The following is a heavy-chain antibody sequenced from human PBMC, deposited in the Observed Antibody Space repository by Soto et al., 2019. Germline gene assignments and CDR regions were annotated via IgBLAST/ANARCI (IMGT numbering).Heavy chain of an antibody. CDR3: ARDIVVVPAAIPYYYYGMDV. CDR1: GYPVTGYG. J-gene: IGHJ6*01. D-gene: IGHD2-2*01. CDR2: ISAYNGNT. V-gene: IGHV1-18*01. Sequence: VKGYCKTPGYPVTGYGISLVRQAPGQGLEWMGWISAYNGNTNYAQKLQGRVTMTTDTSTSTAYMELRSLRSDAAAVYYCARDIVVVPAAIPYYYYGMDVRGQRSTVTVSS.